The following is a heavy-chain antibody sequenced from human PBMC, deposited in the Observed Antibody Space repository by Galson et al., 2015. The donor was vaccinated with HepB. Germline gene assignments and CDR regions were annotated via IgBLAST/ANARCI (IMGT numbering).Heavy chain of an antibody. CDR3: AREGGLTNAFDI. Sequence: SLRLSCAAYGFTLSDYSMSWIRQAPGKGLECISYISSSDTTIYYADSVKGRFTISRDNAKNSLYLQMNSLRAEDTAVYYCAREGGLTNAFDIWGQGTMVTVSS. D-gene: IGHD3-3*01. CDR1: GFTLSDYS. J-gene: IGHJ3*02. V-gene: IGHV3-11*04. CDR2: ISSSDTTI.